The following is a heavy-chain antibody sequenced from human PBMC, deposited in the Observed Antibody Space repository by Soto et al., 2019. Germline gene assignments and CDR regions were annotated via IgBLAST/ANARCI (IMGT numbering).Heavy chain of an antibody. CDR1: GYTFSSYS. D-gene: IGHD2-8*01. Sequence: QIQMVQSGAEVKQPGASVKISCKTSGYTFSSYSINWVRQAPGQGLEWIAWISTTSGNTHYAERVQGRVTVTLDKAARTAFMEMWGLKSDDTAVYFCARDNGYYDFWGQGTLVTVSS. CDR3: ARDNGYYDF. J-gene: IGHJ4*02. V-gene: IGHV1-18*01. CDR2: ISTTSGNT.